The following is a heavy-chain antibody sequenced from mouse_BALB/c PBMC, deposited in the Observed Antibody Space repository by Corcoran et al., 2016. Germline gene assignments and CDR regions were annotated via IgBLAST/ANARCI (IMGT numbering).Heavy chain of an antibody. J-gene: IGHJ4*01. CDR3: ARLLRLLYAMDY. CDR1: GFNIKDTY. V-gene: IGHV14-3*02. CDR2: IDPANGNT. Sequence: EVQLQQSGAELVKPGASVKLSCTAYGFNIKDTYMHWVKQRPEQGLEWIGRIDPANGNTKYDPKFQGKATITADTSSNTAYLQLSSLTSEDTAVYYCARLLRLLYAMDYWGQGTSVTVSS. D-gene: IGHD1-2*01.